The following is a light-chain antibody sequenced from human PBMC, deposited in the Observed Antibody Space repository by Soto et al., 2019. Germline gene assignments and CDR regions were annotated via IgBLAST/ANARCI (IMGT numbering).Light chain of an antibody. CDR2: GAS. V-gene: IGKV3-15*01. J-gene: IGKJ5*01. CDR3: QQYNKWAT. Sequence: EIVMTQSPATLSVAPGERATLSCRASQSVSANVAWYQQKPGQSPRLLIYGASSRATGIPARFSGSWSGTDFTLTISSLQYEDFAVYYCQQYNKWATFGPGTRLEIE. CDR1: QSVSAN.